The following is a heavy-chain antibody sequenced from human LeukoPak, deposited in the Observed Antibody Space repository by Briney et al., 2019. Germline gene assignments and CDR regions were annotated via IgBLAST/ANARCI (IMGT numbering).Heavy chain of an antibody. D-gene: IGHD2-15*01. CDR2: IWYDGSNR. Sequence: GGSLRLSCAASGFTFSSYGIHWVRRAPGKGLESVAVIWYDGSNRYYADSVKGRFTISRDNSKNTLYLEMNSLRAEDTAVYYCARDAARMYYFDYWGQGTLLTVSS. V-gene: IGHV3-33*01. CDR3: ARDAARMYYFDY. J-gene: IGHJ4*02. CDR1: GFTFSSYG.